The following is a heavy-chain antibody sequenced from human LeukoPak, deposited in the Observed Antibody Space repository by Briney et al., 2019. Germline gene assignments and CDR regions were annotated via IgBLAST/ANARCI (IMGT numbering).Heavy chain of an antibody. D-gene: IGHD6-19*01. CDR3: ARVGSGSNY. CDR2: IYYSGST. V-gene: IGHV4-59*08. CDR1: GGSVSSYY. Sequence: SETLSLTCTVSGGSVSSYYWSWIRQPPGKGLEWIGYIYYSGSTNYNPSLKSRVTISVDTSKNQFSLKLSSVTAADTAVYYCARVGSGSNYWGQGTRVTVSS. J-gene: IGHJ4*02.